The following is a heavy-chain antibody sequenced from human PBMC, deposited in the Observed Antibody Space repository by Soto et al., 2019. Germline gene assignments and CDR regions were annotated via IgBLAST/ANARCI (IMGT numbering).Heavy chain of an antibody. CDR2: IIPIVDIP. D-gene: IGHD3-16*01. J-gene: IGHJ6*02. Sequence: QVQLVQSGAEVKKPGSSVKVSCKASGGTFSRYTFTWVRQAPGQGLEWMGRIIPIVDIPNYAQKFQGRVTITADKSTSTADMELSRLTAGDTAVYYCASHFTGVRVLGTSPPGGDNFGWDVWGQGTTVSVS. CDR3: ASHFTGVRVLGTSPPGGDNFGWDV. V-gene: IGHV1-69*02. CDR1: GGTFSRYT.